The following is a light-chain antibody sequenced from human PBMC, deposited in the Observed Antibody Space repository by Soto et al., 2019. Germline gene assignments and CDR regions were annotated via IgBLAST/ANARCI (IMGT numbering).Light chain of an antibody. CDR2: DAS. Sequence: EIVLTQSPGTLSLSPGERATLSCRASQSVSSYLAWYQQKPGQAPRLLIYDASNSATGIPARFSGSGSGTDFTLTISSREPEDFAVYYCQQRCSWSFGGGTKVEIK. CDR3: QQRCSWS. V-gene: IGKV3-11*01. J-gene: IGKJ4*01. CDR1: QSVSSY.